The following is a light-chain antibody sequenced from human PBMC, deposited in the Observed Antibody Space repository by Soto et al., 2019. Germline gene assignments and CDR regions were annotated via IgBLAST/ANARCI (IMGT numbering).Light chain of an antibody. Sequence: EILLAQSPATLSLSPGERATLSCMASQSVNNFLAWYQQKPGQAPRLLIFDASYRASGIPGRFSGSGSGTDFTLTISSLEPEDFAVYYCQQYYDWPITFGQGTRLEIK. CDR3: QQYYDWPIT. CDR1: QSVNNF. V-gene: IGKV3-11*01. CDR2: DAS. J-gene: IGKJ5*01.